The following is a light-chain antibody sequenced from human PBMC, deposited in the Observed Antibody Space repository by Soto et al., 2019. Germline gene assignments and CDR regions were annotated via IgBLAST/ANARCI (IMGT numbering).Light chain of an antibody. J-gene: IGKJ1*01. Sequence: IVLTQSPAILALSPGDRATLSCRASQSVSSSYLAWYQHKPGQAPRLLIHGASSRVTGIPDRFSGSGSGTDFTLTITRLEPEDFAVYYCQQYNNWPPTFGQGTKVEIK. CDR3: QQYNNWPPT. V-gene: IGKV3-20*01. CDR2: GAS. CDR1: QSVSSSY.